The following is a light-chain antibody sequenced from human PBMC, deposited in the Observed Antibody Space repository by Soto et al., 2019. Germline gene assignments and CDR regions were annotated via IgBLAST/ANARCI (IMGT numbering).Light chain of an antibody. CDR1: QSVSDY. J-gene: IGKJ1*01. CDR3: HQYNNWPPGA. CDR2: RPF. V-gene: IGKV3-15*01. Sequence: ELVMTQSPATLSVSPGERATLSCRASQSVSDYLARYQHKPGHAPRLHIYRPFIRATGIPARFTGSVSGTEFTLTIISLQSEGFARYYGHQYNNWPPGAFGQGTKVEVK.